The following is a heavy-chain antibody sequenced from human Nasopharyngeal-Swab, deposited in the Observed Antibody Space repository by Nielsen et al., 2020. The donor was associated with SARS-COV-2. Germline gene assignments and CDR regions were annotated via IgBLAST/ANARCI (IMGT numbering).Heavy chain of an antibody. CDR3: ARQIYDFWSGYGLVYYYYMDV. D-gene: IGHD3-3*01. CDR2: IYHSEST. Sequence: RQPPGKGLEWVGEIYHSESTNYNPSLKSRVTISVDTSKNQFSLKLSSVTAADTAVYYCARQIYDFWSGYGLVYYYYMDVWGKGTTVTVSS. V-gene: IGHV4-4*02. J-gene: IGHJ6*03.